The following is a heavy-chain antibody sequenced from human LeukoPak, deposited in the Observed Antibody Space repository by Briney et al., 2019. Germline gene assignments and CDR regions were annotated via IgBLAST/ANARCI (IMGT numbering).Heavy chain of an antibody. CDR2: INPDNGDR. D-gene: IGHD2-15*01. J-gene: IGHJ3*02. V-gene: IGHV1-2*06. CDR1: GYTSRDYQ. CDR3: ARQGVGAVVVPGGVTAFDI. Sequence: SVNVSCKASGYTSRDYQINWVRQAPGQGLEWVGRINPDNGDRNFAQTFQGRATMTRDTSTSTAYMELTSLRSDDTPVFYCARQGVGAVVVPGGVTAFDIWGQGAMVTVSS.